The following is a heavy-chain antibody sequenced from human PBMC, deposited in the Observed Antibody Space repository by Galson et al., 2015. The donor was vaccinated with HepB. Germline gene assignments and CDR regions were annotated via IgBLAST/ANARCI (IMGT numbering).Heavy chain of an antibody. D-gene: IGHD6-13*01. CDR2: TYYRSKWYN. J-gene: IGHJ6*02. Sequence: CAISGDSVSSNSAAWNWIRQSPSRGLEWLGRTYYRSKWYNDYAVSVKSRITINPDTSKNQFSLQLNSVTPEDTAVYYCARARGAPYSSSWYQGYYYYGMDVWGQGTTVTVSS. CDR1: GDSVSSNSAA. V-gene: IGHV6-1*01. CDR3: ARARGAPYSSSWYQGYYYYGMDV.